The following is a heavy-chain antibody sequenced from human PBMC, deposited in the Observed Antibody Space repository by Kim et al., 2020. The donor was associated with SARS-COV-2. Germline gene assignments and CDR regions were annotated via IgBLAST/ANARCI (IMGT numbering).Heavy chain of an antibody. V-gene: IGHV4-59*13. CDR1: GGSISSYY. Sequence: SETLSLTCTVSGGSISSYYWSWIRQPPGKGLEWIGYIYYSGSTNYNPSLKSRVTISVDTSKNQFSLKLSSVTAADTAVYYCARSKRGWVVVFDYWGQGTLVTVSS. CDR3: ARSKRGWVVVFDY. J-gene: IGHJ4*02. D-gene: IGHD2-21*01. CDR2: IYYSGST.